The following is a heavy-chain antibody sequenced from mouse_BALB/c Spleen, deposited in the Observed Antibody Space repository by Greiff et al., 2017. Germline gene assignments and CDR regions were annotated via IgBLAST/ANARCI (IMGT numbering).Heavy chain of an antibody. CDR2: IWGDGST. Sequence: VQLQQSGPGLVAPSQSLSITCTVSGFSLTGYGVNWVRQPPGKGLEWLGMIWGDGSTDYNSALKSRLSISKDNSKSQVFLNMNSLQTDDTARYYCARERSLYDYHFAYWGQGTLVTVSA. J-gene: IGHJ3*01. CDR3: ARERSLYDYHFAY. CDR1: GFSLTGYG. D-gene: IGHD2-4*01. V-gene: IGHV2-6-7*01.